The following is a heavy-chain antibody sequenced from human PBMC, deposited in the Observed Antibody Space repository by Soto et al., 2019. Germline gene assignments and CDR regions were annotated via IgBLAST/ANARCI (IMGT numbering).Heavy chain of an antibody. CDR3: AKTTNIAVAGTVDY. J-gene: IGHJ4*02. Sequence: GGSLSLSCAASGFTFSSYAMSWVRQAPGKGLEWVSDISDSGCSTYYADSVKGRFTISRDNSKNTLYLQMNSLRAEATAVSYCAKTTNIAVAGTVDYWGQGTLVTVSS. CDR1: GFTFSSYA. CDR2: ISDSGCST. D-gene: IGHD6-13*01. V-gene: IGHV3-23*01.